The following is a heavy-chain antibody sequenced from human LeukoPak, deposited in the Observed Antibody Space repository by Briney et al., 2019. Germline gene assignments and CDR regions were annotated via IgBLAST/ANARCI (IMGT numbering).Heavy chain of an antibody. D-gene: IGHD3-9*01. CDR1: GFTFSSYS. V-gene: IGHV3-21*01. J-gene: IGHJ5*02. CDR2: ISSSSSYI. Sequence: GGSLRLSCAASGFTFSSYSMNWVRQAPGKGLEWVSSISSSSSYIYYADSVKGRFTISRGNAKNSLYLQMNSLRAEDTAVYYCAREFLENYDILTGYYLSWGQGTLVTVSS. CDR3: AREFLENYDILTGYYLS.